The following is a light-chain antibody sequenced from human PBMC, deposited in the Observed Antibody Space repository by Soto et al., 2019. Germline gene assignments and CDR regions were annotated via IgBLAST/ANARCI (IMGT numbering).Light chain of an antibody. CDR2: EVS. J-gene: IGLJ1*01. CDR1: SSDVGGYKY. CDR3: FSYTSSTAYV. V-gene: IGLV2-14*01. Sequence: QSVLTQAAAVSGSPGQSITISCTGTSSDVGGYKYVSWYQLHPGKAPKLMIYEVSNRPSGISNRFSASKSGNTASLTISGLQAEDEADYYCFSYTSSTAYVFGTGTKVTVL.